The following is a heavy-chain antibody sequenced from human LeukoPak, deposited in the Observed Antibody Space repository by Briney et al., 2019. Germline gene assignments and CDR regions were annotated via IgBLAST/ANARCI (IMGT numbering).Heavy chain of an antibody. V-gene: IGHV1-69*06. CDR2: IIPIFGTA. D-gene: IGHD2-15*01. CDR3: ARGYCSGGSCDGFDY. Sequence: VASVKVSCKASGGTFSSYPISWVRQAPGQGLEWMGGIIPIFGTANYAQKFQDRVTITADKSTSTAYMELSSLRSEDTAVYYCARGYCSGGSCDGFDYWGQGTLVTVSS. J-gene: IGHJ4*02. CDR1: GGTFSSYP.